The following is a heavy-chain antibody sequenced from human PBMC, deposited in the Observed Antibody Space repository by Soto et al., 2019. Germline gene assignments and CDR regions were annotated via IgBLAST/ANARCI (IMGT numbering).Heavy chain of an antibody. J-gene: IGHJ3*02. CDR1: GFTFSSYS. CDR3: ARGYSSGWSGAFDI. D-gene: IGHD6-19*01. V-gene: IGHV3-48*02. CDR2: ISSSSSTI. Sequence: PGGSLSLSCAASGFTFSSYSMNWVRQAPGKGLEWVSYISSSSSTIYYADSVKGRFTISRDNAKNSLYLQMNSLRDEDTAVYYCARGYSSGWSGAFDIWGQGTMVTVSS.